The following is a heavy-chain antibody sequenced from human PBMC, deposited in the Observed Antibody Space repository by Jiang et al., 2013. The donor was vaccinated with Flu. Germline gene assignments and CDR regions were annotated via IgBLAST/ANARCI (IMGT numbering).Heavy chain of an antibody. CDR3: AKLMDYFDSGGAFDF. D-gene: IGHD3-22*01. CDR1: GFTFGSYA. CDR2: ISGGGDGT. Sequence: VQLLESGGGLVQPGGSLRLSCAASGFTFGSYAMSWVRQAPGKGLEWVSAISGGGDGTYYADSVKGRFTISRDNSKNTLYLQMNSVRAEDTAIYYCAKLMDYFDSGGAFDFVGPRDNGHRLL. V-gene: IGHV3-23*01. J-gene: IGHJ3*01.